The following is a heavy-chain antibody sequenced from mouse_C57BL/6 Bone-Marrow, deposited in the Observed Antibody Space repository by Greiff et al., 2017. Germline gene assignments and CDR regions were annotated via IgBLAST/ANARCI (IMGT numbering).Heavy chain of an antibody. Sequence: QVQLQQPGAELVKPGASVKLSCKASGYTFTSYWMQWVKQRPGQGLAWIGEIDPSDSYTNYNQKFKGKATLTVDTASSTAYMQLSSLTSEDSAVYYCASTTTVVATGYDAMDYWGQGTSVTVSA. J-gene: IGHJ4*01. CDR2: IDPSDSYT. CDR3: ASTTTVVATGYDAMDY. D-gene: IGHD1-1*01. CDR1: GYTFTSYW. V-gene: IGHV1-50*01.